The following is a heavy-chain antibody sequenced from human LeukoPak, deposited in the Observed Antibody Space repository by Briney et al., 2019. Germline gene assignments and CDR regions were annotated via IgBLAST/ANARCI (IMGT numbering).Heavy chain of an antibody. D-gene: IGHD6-6*01. J-gene: IGHJ4*02. Sequence: SETLSLTCTVSGGSISGYYWSWMRQPPGKGPEWIGYISDSGSTNYNPSLKSRVTISVDTSKNQFSLKLSSVTAADTAVYYCARGPPRIWYSSSPRFDYWGQGTLVTVSS. V-gene: IGHV4-59*12. CDR1: GGSISGYY. CDR3: ARGPPRIWYSSSPRFDY. CDR2: ISDSGST.